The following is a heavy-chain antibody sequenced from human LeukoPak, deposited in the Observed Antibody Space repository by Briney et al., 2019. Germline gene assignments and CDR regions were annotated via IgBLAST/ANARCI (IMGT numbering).Heavy chain of an antibody. V-gene: IGHV4-4*07. CDR3: ARARGTTVVTPWFDY. D-gene: IGHD4-23*01. Sequence: SETLSLTCTVSGGSISSYYWSWLRQPAGKGLEWIGRIYTSGSTNYNPSLKSRVTMSVDTSKNQFSLKLSSVTAADTAVYYCARARGTTVVTPWFDYWGQGTLVTVSS. J-gene: IGHJ4*02. CDR1: GGSISSYY. CDR2: IYTSGST.